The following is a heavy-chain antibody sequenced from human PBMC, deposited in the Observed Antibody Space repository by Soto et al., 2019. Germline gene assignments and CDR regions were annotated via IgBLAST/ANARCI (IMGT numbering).Heavy chain of an antibody. Sequence: GGSLRLSCAASGFTFSSYEMNWVRQAPGKGLEWVSYISSSGSTIYYADSVKGRFTISRDNAKNSLYLQMNSLRAEDTAVYYCAREGGGPYGDYVDYWGQGTLVTVSS. CDR3: AREGGGPYGDYVDY. J-gene: IGHJ4*02. CDR2: ISSSGSTI. D-gene: IGHD4-17*01. CDR1: GFTFSSYE. V-gene: IGHV3-48*03.